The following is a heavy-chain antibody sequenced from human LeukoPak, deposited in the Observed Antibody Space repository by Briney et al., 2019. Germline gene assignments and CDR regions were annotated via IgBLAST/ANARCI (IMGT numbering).Heavy chain of an antibody. CDR1: GYTFTSYD. CDR2: MNPNSGNT. J-gene: IGHJ6*02. V-gene: IGHV1-8*01. D-gene: IGHD3-22*01. CDR3: ARGSVYYDSSGYSHYGMDV. Sequence: ASVTVSCKESGYTFTSYDINWVRQAPGEGIEWMGWMNPNSGNTDYAQKFEGRVTMTRNTSISTAYMALSSLRSEDTAVYYCARGSVYYDSSGYSHYGMDVWGQGTTVTVSS.